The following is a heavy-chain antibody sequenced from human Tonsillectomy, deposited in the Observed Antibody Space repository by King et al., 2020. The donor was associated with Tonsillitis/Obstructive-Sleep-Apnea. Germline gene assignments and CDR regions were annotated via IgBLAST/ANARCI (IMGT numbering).Heavy chain of an antibody. J-gene: IGHJ6*02. CDR3: AKGKDTSGWYYYGMAV. CDR2: ISGSGGGT. Sequence: VQLVESGGGLVQPGGSLRLSCAASGFIFSSYAMNWVRQAPGKGLEWVSAISGSGGGTYSANSVRGRFTISRDNSKNTLHLQMNRLTVEDTAVYYCAKGKDTSGWYYYGMAVWGQGTTAPASS. V-gene: IGHV3-23*04. D-gene: IGHD6-19*01. CDR1: GFIFSSYA.